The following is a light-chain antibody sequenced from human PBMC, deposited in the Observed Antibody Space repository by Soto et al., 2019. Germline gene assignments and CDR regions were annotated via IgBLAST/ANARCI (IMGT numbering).Light chain of an antibody. CDR1: QSVSDY. Sequence: ETVMTRSPVTLSVSPGDTATLSCRASQSVSDYLAWYQQKPGQAPRLFIYDVSKRTTGIPARFSGSGSGTDFTLTISSLEPEDFAVYFCQQRYDWPWTFGLGTKVDIK. J-gene: IGKJ1*01. CDR2: DVS. V-gene: IGKV3-11*01. CDR3: QQRYDWPWT.